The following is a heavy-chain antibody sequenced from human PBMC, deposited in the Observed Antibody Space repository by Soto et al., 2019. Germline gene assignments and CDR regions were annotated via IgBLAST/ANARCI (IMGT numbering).Heavy chain of an antibody. J-gene: IGHJ4*02. V-gene: IGHV4-59*01. CDR3: ERSDGRY. Sequence: SETLSLTCTVXGGSISSYYWSWIRQPPGKGLEWIGYIYYSGSTNYNPSLKSRVTISVDTSKNQFSLKLSSVTAADTAVYYCERSDGRYWGQGTLVTVSS. CDR2: IYYSGST. CDR1: GGSISSYY.